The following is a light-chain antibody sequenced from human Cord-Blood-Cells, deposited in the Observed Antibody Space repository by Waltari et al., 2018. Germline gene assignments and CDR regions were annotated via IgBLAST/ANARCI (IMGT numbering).Light chain of an antibody. CDR3: CSYAGSSTVV. CDR1: SSDVGSYNL. J-gene: IGLJ2*01. Sequence: QSALTQPASVSGSPGQSITISCTGTSSDVGSYNLVSWYQQHPGKAPKLMIYEGSKRPSGVSNRFAVSKSGNTASLTISGLQAGDEADYYCCSYAGSSTVVFGGGTKLTVL. CDR2: EGS. V-gene: IGLV2-23*01.